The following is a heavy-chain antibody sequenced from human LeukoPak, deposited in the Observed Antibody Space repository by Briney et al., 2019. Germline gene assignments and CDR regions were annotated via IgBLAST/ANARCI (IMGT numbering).Heavy chain of an antibody. CDR3: ARDQPRPPPYDFWSGYPQDAFDI. CDR2: ISAYNGDT. J-gene: IGHJ3*02. D-gene: IGHD3-3*01. V-gene: IGHV1-18*01. Sequence: EASVKVSCKASGYTFTSYGISWVRQAPGQGLEWMGWISAYNGDTNYAQKLQGRVTMTTDTSTSTAYMELRSLRSDDTAVYYCARDQPRPPPYDFWSGYPQDAFDIWGQGTLVTVSS. CDR1: GYTFTSYG.